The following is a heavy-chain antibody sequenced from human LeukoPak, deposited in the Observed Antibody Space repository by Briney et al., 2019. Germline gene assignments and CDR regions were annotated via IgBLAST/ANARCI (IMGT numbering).Heavy chain of an antibody. CDR3: ARDSPLVGATTLGGPDYYYYGMDV. J-gene: IGHJ6*02. V-gene: IGHV3-53*01. CDR1: GFTVSSNY. Sequence: GGSLRLPCAASGFTVSSNYMSWVRQAPGKGLEWVSVIYSGGSTYYADSVKGRFTISRDNSKNTLYLQMNSLRAEDTAVYYCARDSPLVGATTLGGPDYYYYGMDVWGQGTTVTVSS. CDR2: IYSGGST. D-gene: IGHD1-26*01.